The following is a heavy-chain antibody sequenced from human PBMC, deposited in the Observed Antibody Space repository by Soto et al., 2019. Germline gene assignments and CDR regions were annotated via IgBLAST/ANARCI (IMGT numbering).Heavy chain of an antibody. D-gene: IGHD3-10*01. V-gene: IGHV6-1*01. CDR1: GDSVSSNSAA. CDR3: ARGSTQLLRFGELSEAWSGMDV. J-gene: IGHJ6*02. CDR2: TYYRSKWYN. Sequence: PSQTLSLTCAISGDSVSSNSAAWNWIRQSPSRGLEWLGRTYYRSKWYNDYAVSVKSRITINPYTSKNQFSLQLNSVNPEDTAVSYCARGSTQLLRFGELSEAWSGMDVWGQGTTVTVSS.